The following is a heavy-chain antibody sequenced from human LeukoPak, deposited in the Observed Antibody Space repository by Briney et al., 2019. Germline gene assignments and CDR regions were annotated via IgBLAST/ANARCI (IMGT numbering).Heavy chain of an antibody. CDR3: AKDRSSSSWYRSALDY. J-gene: IGHJ4*02. D-gene: IGHD6-13*01. Sequence: GGSLRLSCAASGFTFSSYEMNWVRQAPGKGLEWVSYISSSGSTIYYADSVKGRFTISRDNSKNTLYLQMNSLRAEDTAVYYCAKDRSSSSWYRSALDYWGQGTLVTVSS. V-gene: IGHV3-48*03. CDR1: GFTFSSYE. CDR2: ISSSGSTI.